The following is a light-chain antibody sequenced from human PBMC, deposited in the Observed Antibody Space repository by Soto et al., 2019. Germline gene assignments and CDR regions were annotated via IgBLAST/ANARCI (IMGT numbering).Light chain of an antibody. CDR3: QQSTVPLT. J-gene: IGKJ4*01. CDR2: AAS. V-gene: IGKV1-39*01. Sequence: DIQMTQSPSSLSASVGDRVTITCRASQSISSYLNWYQQKPGKAPKLLIYAASSLQSGVPSRFSGSGSGTDFTLTISSLQPEDFATYYCQQSTVPLTFGGGTKVDIK. CDR1: QSISSY.